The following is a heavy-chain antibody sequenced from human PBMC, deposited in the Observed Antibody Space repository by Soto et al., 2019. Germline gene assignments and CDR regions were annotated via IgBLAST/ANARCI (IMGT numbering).Heavy chain of an antibody. J-gene: IGHJ4*02. D-gene: IGHD4-17*01. CDR1: GFIFRSHG. CDR2: IWYDASNQ. V-gene: IGHV3-33*01. Sequence: QVQLVESGGGVAQPGRSLRLSCAASGFIFRSHGMHWVRQAPGKGLEWVAVIWYDASNQYYADSVRGRFTISRDNSKNTWFLQMNSRRADVTAVYSCAREAYGGEGPLDCWGRGTLVTVSS. CDR3: AREAYGGEGPLDC.